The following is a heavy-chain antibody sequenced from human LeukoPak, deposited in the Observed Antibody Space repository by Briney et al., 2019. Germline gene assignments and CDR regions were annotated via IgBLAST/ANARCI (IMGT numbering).Heavy chain of an antibody. D-gene: IGHD1-26*01. J-gene: IGHJ4*02. CDR2: IKQDGSEK. CDR1: GFTFSSYW. Sequence: PGGSLILSCAASGFTFSSYWMSWVRQAPGKGLEWVAKIKQDGSEKYYVDSVKGRFTISRDNAKNSLYLQMNSLRAEDTAVYYCARDLTGYSGSYSDYWGQGTLVTVSS. CDR3: ARDLTGYSGSYSDY. V-gene: IGHV3-7*01.